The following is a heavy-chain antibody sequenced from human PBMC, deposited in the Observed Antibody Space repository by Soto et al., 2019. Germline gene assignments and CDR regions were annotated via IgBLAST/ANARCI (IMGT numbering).Heavy chain of an antibody. Sequence: SETLSLTCAVYGGSFSGYYWSWIRQPPGKGLEWIGEINHSGSTNYNPSLKSRVTISVDTSKNQFSLKLSSVTAADTAVYYCARGGSLVVRDFDWLPTRYWYLDLWGRGTLVTFSS. CDR1: GGSFSGYY. J-gene: IGHJ2*01. CDR3: ARGGSLVVRDFDWLPTRYWYLDL. CDR2: INHSGST. V-gene: IGHV4-34*01. D-gene: IGHD3-9*01.